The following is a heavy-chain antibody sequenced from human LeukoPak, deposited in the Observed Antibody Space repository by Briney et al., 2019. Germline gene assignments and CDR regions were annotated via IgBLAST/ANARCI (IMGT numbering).Heavy chain of an antibody. J-gene: IGHJ4*02. Sequence: SGTLSLTCCVSGDSISSDHWWSWVRQPPGKGLEWIGEIYHSGTTNYNPSLKSRIAISVDKSKNQFSLNLSSMTAADTAVYYCASARWDYWGQGTLVTVSS. CDR1: GDSISSDHW. CDR3: ASARWDY. CDR2: IYHSGTT. V-gene: IGHV4-4*02.